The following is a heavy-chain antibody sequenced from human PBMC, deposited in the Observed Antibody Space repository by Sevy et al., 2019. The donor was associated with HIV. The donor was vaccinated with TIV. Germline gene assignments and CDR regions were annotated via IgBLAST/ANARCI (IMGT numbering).Heavy chain of an antibody. Sequence: GGSLRLSCAASGFTFDDYAMHWVRQAPGKGLEWVSGISWNSGSIGYADSVKGRFTNSRDNAKNSLYLQMNSLRAEDTALYYCARERPRDYVWGSYRYSGDAFDIWGQGTMVTVSS. V-gene: IGHV3-9*01. CDR2: ISWNSGSI. CDR3: ARERPRDYVWGSYRYSGDAFDI. J-gene: IGHJ3*02. D-gene: IGHD3-16*02. CDR1: GFTFDDYA.